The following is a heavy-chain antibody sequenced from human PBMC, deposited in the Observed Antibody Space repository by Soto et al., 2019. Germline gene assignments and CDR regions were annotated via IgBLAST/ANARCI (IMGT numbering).Heavy chain of an antibody. J-gene: IGHJ6*02. CDR2: INPSGGST. V-gene: IGHV1-46*03. CDR3: ARAVWELLLGMDV. CDR1: GYTFTSYY. D-gene: IGHD1-26*01. Sequence: ASVKVSCKASGYTFTSYYMLWVRQAPGQGLEWMGIINPSGGSTSYAQKFQGRVTMTRDTSTSTVYMELSSLRSEDTAVYYCARAVWELLLGMDVWGQGTTVTVSS.